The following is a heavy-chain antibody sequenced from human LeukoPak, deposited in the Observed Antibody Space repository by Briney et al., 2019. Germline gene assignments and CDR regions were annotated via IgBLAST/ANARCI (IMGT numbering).Heavy chain of an antibody. V-gene: IGHV3-7*01. D-gene: IGHD3-16*01. Sequence: GGSLRLSCAASGFTSSSYWMSWVRQAPGKGLEWVANIKQDGSEKYYVDSVKGRFTISRDNAKNSLYLQMNSLRAEDTAVYYCARVGYFYYYMDVWGKGTTVTVSS. J-gene: IGHJ6*03. CDR2: IKQDGSEK. CDR1: GFTSSSYW. CDR3: ARVGYFYYYMDV.